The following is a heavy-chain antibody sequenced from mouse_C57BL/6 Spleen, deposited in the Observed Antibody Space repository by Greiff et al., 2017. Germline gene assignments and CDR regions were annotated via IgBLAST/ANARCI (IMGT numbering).Heavy chain of an antibody. J-gene: IGHJ2*01. V-gene: IGHV6-3*01. D-gene: IGHD1-1*01. CDR2: IRLKSDNYAT. Sequence: EVMLVESGGGLVQPGGSMKLSCVASGFTFSNYWMNWVRQSPEKGLEWVAQIRLKSDNYATHYAESVKGRFTISRDDSKSSVYLQMNNLRAEDTGIYYCTVLSYGSSPWYFDYWGQGTTLTVSS. CDR3: TVLSYGSSPWYFDY. CDR1: GFTFSNYW.